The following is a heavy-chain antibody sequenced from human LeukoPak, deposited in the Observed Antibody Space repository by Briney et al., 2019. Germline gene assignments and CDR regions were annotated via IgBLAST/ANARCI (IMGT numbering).Heavy chain of an antibody. V-gene: IGHV4-59*01. CDR3: ARILGYSSSWYFLDP. D-gene: IGHD6-13*01. CDR2: IYYSGST. CDR1: GGSISSYY. Sequence: SETLSLTCTVSGGSISSYYWSWIRQPPGKGLEWIGYIYYSGSTNYNPSLKSRVTISVDKSKNQFSLKLSSVTAADTAVYYCARILGYSSSWYFLDPWGQGTLVTVSS. J-gene: IGHJ5*02.